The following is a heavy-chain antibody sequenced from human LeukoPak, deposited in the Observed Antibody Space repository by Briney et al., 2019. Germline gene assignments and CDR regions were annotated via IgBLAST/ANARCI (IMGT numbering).Heavy chain of an antibody. CDR1: GDSISSSSYY. CDR3: ARPAAGGNLYFDF. CDR2: IDYSGRT. Sequence: NPSETLSLTCTVSGDSISSSSYYSGWIRQPPGKGLGWIGSIDYSGRTSYNPSLKSRVTISVNTSKNQFSLRLISQTAADTAVYQCARPAAGGNLYFDFWGQGTLVTVSS. V-gene: IGHV4-39*01. D-gene: IGHD3-10*01. J-gene: IGHJ4*02.